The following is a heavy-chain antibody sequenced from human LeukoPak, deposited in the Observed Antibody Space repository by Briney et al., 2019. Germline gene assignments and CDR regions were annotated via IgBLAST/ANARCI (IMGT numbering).Heavy chain of an antibody. V-gene: IGHV3-23*01. CDR3: GKDQGQCKDSSGFGY. Sequence: GGSLRPSCAASGFTFSSYAMSWVRQAPGKGLEWVSAISGSGGSTYYADSVKGRFTISRDKSKNTLYLQMNSLRAEDTAVYYCGKDQGQCKDSSGFGYWGQGTQVPVSS. J-gene: IGHJ4*02. D-gene: IGHD3-22*01. CDR1: GFTFSSYA. CDR2: ISGSGGST.